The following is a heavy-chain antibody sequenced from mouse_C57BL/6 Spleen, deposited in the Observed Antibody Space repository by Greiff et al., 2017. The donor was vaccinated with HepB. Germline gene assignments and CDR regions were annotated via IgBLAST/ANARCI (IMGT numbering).Heavy chain of an antibody. J-gene: IGHJ3*01. CDR1: GFTFSSYG. CDR2: ISSGGSYT. V-gene: IGHV5-6*01. CDR3: ASYYCGRRVFGY. D-gene: IGHD1-1*01. Sequence: EVMLVESGGDLVKPGGSLKLSCAASGFTFSSYGMSWVRQTPDKRLEWVATISSGGSYTYYPDSVKGRFTISRDNAKNTLYLQMGSLKSEDTAMYYCASYYCGRRVFGYGGQGTVVTGSA.